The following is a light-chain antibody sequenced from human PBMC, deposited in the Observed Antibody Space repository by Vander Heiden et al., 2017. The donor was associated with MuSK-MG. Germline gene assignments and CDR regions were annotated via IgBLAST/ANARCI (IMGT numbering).Light chain of an antibody. CDR2: GAS. CDR3: QQYGNT. CDR1: QSVSSSY. V-gene: IGKV3-20*01. Sequence: EIVLTQSPGTQSLSPGERATLSCRASQSVSSSYLAWYQQKPGQAPRLLIYGASSRATGIPDRFSGSGSGTDFTLTISRLEPEDFAVYYCQQYGNTFGQGTKLEIK. J-gene: IGKJ2*01.